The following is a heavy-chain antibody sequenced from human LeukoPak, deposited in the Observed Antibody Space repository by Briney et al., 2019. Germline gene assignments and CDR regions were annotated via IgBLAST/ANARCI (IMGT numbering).Heavy chain of an antibody. Sequence: ASVKVSCKASGYTFTSYAMNWVRQAPGQGLEWMGWINTNTGNPTYAQGFTGRLVFSLDTSVSTAYLQISSLKAEDTAVYYCARGPARLVVVAATDYWGQGTLVTVSS. D-gene: IGHD2-15*01. J-gene: IGHJ4*02. CDR1: GYTFTSYA. CDR3: ARGPARLVVVAATDY. V-gene: IGHV7-4-1*02. CDR2: INTNTGNP.